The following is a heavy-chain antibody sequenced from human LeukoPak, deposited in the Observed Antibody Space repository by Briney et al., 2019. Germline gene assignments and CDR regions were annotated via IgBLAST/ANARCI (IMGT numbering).Heavy chain of an antibody. CDR3: ARGGLTGEWFDY. CDR2: ISSSSSYI. Sequence: GGSLRLSCAASGFTFSSYSMNWVRQAPGKGLEWVSSISSSSSYIYYADSVKGRFTISRDNAKNSLYLQMNSLRAEDTAVYYCARGGLTGEWFDYWGQGTLGTVSS. J-gene: IGHJ4*02. V-gene: IGHV3-21*01. D-gene: IGHD7-27*01. CDR1: GFTFSSYS.